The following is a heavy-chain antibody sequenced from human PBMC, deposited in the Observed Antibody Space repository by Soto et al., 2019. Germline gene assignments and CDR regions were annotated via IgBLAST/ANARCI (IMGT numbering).Heavy chain of an antibody. J-gene: IGHJ3*01. CDR2: IYHSGTS. CDR1: GVSISSTNW. CDR3: AKDHGGSDAPDV. Sequence: QVQLQESGPGLVKPSGTLSLTCAVSGVSISSTNWWSWFRQSPEKGLEWIGEIYHSGTSNYNPSLKGRVTIIVDKSKNQFSLTLTSVTAADTAVYYCAKDHGGSDAPDVWGQGTMVTVSS. D-gene: IGHD5-12*01. V-gene: IGHV4-4*02.